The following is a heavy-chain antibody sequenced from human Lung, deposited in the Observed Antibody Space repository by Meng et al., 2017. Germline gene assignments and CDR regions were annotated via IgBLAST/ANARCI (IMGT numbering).Heavy chain of an antibody. V-gene: IGHV4-34*01. J-gene: IGHJ4*02. CDR3: ARGPTTMAHDFDY. D-gene: IGHD4-11*01. CDR2: INHSGST. Sequence: QVQLQQWGAGFLKPSETLSLTCVVSGGSFSDYYWSWIRQPPGKGLEWIGEINHSGSTNYNPSLESRATISVDTSQNNLSLKLSSVTAADSAVYYCARGPTTMAHDFDYWGQGTLVTVPS. CDR1: GGSFSDYY.